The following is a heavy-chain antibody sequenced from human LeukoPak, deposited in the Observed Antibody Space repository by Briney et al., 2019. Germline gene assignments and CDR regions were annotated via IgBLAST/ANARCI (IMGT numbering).Heavy chain of an antibody. CDR1: KYTFTDYY. CDR3: ARDYLGYCSGGSCSTGYY. CDR2: INPNSGGA. Sequence: ASVKVSCKPSKYTFTDYYLHWVRQAPGQGLEWMGWINPNSGGASYAQKFQGRVTMTRDTSISTAYMELRSLRSDDTAVYYCARDYLGYCSGGSCSTGYYWGQGTLVTVSS. V-gene: IGHV1-2*02. J-gene: IGHJ4*02. D-gene: IGHD2-15*01.